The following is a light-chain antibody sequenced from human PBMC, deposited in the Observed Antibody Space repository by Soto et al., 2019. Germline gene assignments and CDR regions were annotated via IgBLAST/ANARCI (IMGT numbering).Light chain of an antibody. CDR1: SSDVGSYNL. CDR3: CSYAGSSIL. Sequence: QSALTQPASVSGSPGQSITISCTGTSSDVGSYNLVSWYQQHPGKAPKLMIYEGSKRPSGVSNRFSGSKSGNTASLTISGLQAEDEADYCCCSYAGSSILFGGGTKLTVL. CDR2: EGS. V-gene: IGLV2-23*01. J-gene: IGLJ2*01.